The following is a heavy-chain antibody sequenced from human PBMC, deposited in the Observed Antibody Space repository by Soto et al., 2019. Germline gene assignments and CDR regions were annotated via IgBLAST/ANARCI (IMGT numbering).Heavy chain of an antibody. J-gene: IGHJ4*02. D-gene: IGHD1-7*01. CDR2: IKQDGSGE. V-gene: IGHV3-7*03. CDR1: GFIFSSYS. Sequence: PGGSLRLSCAASGFIFSSYSMGWVRQAPGKGLEWVATIKQDGSGEDYVDSLKGRFTISRDNAKNSLYLQMYSLRAEDTAVYYCARVNWNYVIRFDYWGRGALVTVSS. CDR3: ARVNWNYVIRFDY.